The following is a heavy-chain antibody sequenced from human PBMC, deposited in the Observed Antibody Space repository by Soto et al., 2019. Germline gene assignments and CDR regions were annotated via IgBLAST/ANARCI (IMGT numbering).Heavy chain of an antibody. CDR3: ARDDYGMDV. V-gene: IGHV3-33*01. CDR2: IRYDGSDK. CDR1: GFAFSNYA. Sequence: QEQVVESGGDVVQPGRSLRISCAASGFAFSNYAMHWVRQAPGKGLEWVSVIRYDGSDKYYADSVKGRFTISRDNSKITLYLQMNSLRAEDTAVYYCARDDYGMDVWGQGTTVTVSS. J-gene: IGHJ6*02.